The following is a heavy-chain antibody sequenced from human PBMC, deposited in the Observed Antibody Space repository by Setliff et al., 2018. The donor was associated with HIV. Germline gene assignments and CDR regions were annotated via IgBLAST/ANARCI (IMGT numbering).Heavy chain of an antibody. J-gene: IGHJ4*02. CDR3: ARGVLGYCRSGTCYSTYFDY. CDR2: ISYSGSS. Sequence: TLSLTCTVSGGSISSGGYYWSWIRQHPGKGLEWIGYISYSGSSYYNPSLKSRVTLSVDTSKNQFSLNLSSVTAADTAVFYCARGVLGYCRSGTCYSTYFDYWGQGTLVTVSS. V-gene: IGHV4-31*03. D-gene: IGHD2-2*01. CDR1: GGSISSGGYY.